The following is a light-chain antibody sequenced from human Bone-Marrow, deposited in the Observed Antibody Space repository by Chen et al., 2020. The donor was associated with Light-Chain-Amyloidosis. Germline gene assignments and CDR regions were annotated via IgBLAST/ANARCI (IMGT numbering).Light chain of an antibody. CDR2: DDS. Sequence: SYVLTQPSSVSVAPGQTATIACGGNNLGSTSVHWYQQTPGQSPLLAVYDDSDRPSGIRERLSGSNWGNTATLTISRVEAGDEADYYCQVWVRSSDRAVFGGGTKLTVL. J-gene: IGLJ3*02. CDR3: QVWVRSSDRAV. V-gene: IGLV3-21*02. CDR1: NLGSTS.